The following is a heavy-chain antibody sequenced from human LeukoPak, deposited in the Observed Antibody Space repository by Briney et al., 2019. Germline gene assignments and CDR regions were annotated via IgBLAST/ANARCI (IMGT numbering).Heavy chain of an antibody. CDR3: ARPLTGTTSRTDAFDI. Sequence: GGSLRLSCAASGFTVSSNYMSWVRQAPGKGLEWVSVIYSGGSTYYADSVKGRFTISRDNSKNTLYLQMNSLRAEDTAVYYCARPLTGTTSRTDAFDIWGQGTMVTVSS. J-gene: IGHJ3*02. CDR2: IYSGGST. CDR1: GFTVSSNY. D-gene: IGHD1-7*01. V-gene: IGHV3-66*04.